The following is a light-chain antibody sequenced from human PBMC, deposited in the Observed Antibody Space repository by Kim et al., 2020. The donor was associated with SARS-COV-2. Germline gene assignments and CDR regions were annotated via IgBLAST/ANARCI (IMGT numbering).Light chain of an antibody. J-gene: IGKJ1*01. V-gene: IGKV1-17*01. CDR1: QGIRND. CDR2: GAS. Sequence: PSVGGRDTITCRASQGIRNDLGWYQQKPGKAPERLIYGASNLQSGVPSRFSGSGSGTEFTLTISSLQSEDVATYYCLQHYNFPWTFGQGTKVDIK. CDR3: LQHYNFPWT.